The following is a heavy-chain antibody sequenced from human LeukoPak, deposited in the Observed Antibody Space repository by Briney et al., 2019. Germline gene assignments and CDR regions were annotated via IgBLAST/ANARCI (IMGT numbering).Heavy chain of an antibody. CDR1: GFTFVDYG. Sequence: PGGSLSLSCATSGFTFVDYGLSWVRRAPGKGLEWLCAINYNGAITDYADSVKGRFTISRDNAKNSLYLRMDSLRAEDTALYYCVRDRLGPSFSVSHFDLWGQGTLVTVSS. CDR3: VRDRLGPSFSVSHFDL. J-gene: IGHJ4*02. V-gene: IGHV3-20*04. D-gene: IGHD3-3*02. CDR2: INYNGAIT.